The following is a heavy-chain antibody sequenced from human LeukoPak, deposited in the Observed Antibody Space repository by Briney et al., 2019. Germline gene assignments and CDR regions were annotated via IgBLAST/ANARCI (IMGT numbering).Heavy chain of an antibody. V-gene: IGHV3-23*01. J-gene: IGHJ4*02. Sequence: GGSLRLSCAASGFTFSSYAISWVRQAPGKGLEWVSAISGSGGSTYYADSVGSRFTISRDNSKNTLYLQMNSLRAEDPAVYYCAKDRTVVVAARIDYWGQGTLVTVSS. CDR1: GFTFSSYA. CDR3: AKDRTVVVAARIDY. CDR2: ISGSGGST. D-gene: IGHD2-15*01.